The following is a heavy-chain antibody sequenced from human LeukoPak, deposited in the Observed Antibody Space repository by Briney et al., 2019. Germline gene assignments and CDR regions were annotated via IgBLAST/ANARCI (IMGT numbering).Heavy chain of an antibody. CDR2: MNPNSGNT. D-gene: IGHD7-27*01. Sequence: ASVTVSCKASGYTFTSYDINWVRQATGQGLEWMGWMNPNSGNTGYAQKFQGRVTMTRNTSISTAYMELSSLRSEDTAVYYCARVRTGEGWFDPWGQGTLVTVSS. V-gene: IGHV1-8*01. CDR3: ARVRTGEGWFDP. CDR1: GYTFTSYD. J-gene: IGHJ5*02.